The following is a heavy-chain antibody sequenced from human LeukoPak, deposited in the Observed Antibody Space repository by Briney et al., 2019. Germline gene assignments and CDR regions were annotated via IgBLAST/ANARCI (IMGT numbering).Heavy chain of an antibody. J-gene: IGHJ6*03. CDR3: ARDLFVAGTPYYYYYYMDV. V-gene: IGHV1-2*02. CDR2: INPDTGVT. Sequence: ASVKVSCKASGYTFTGYYIHWVRQAPGQGLEWMGWINPDTGVTNYAQKFQGRGTMTRDTVISTAYVELGSLRSDDTAVYYCARDLFVAGTPYYYYYYMDVWGKGTTVTVSS. CDR1: GYTFTGYY. D-gene: IGHD6-19*01.